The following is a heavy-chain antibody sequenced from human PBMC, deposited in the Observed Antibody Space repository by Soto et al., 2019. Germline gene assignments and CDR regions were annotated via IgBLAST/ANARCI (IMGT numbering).Heavy chain of an antibody. D-gene: IGHD1-1*01. V-gene: IGHV3-7*04. Sequence: EVQLVESGGGLVQPGGSLRLSCEASGFTFGNYWMNCVRQTPGKGLEWVANIKPDGGGQYYVDSVRGRCTISRDNAKDSLYQQMSSLRGYDTAVYYCARGHSNSCDYWGQGTLVTVSS. J-gene: IGHJ4*02. CDR2: IKPDGGGQ. CDR3: ARGHSNSCDY. CDR1: GFTFGNYW.